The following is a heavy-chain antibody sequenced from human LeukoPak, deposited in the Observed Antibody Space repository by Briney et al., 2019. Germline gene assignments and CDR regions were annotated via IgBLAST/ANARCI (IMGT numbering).Heavy chain of an antibody. CDR1: GFSFNRYW. Sequence: GGSLRLSCAASGFSFNRYWMNWVRQAPGKGLEWVANIKEDGGEEFYVDSVKGRFTISRDNAENSLYLQMNTLRADDTAVYYCVRDSNGAYLPNWGQGTLVTVSS. J-gene: IGHJ4*02. CDR2: IKEDGGEE. CDR3: VRDSNGAYLPN. V-gene: IGHV3-7*04. D-gene: IGHD4/OR15-4a*01.